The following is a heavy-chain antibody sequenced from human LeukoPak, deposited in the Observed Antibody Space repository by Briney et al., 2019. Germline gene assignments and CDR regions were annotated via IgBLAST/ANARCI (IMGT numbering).Heavy chain of an antibody. V-gene: IGHV4-34*01. D-gene: IGHD2-15*01. CDR1: EFTFSDYY. CDR3: ARRPLYCSGGSCYWLRAFDI. CDR2: INHSGST. J-gene: IGHJ3*02. Sequence: LRLSCAASEFTFSDYYMSWIRQPPGKGLEWIGEINHSGSTNYNPSLKSRVTIPVDTSKNQFSLKLSSVTAADTAVYYCARRPLYCSGGSCYWLRAFDIWGQGTMVTVSS.